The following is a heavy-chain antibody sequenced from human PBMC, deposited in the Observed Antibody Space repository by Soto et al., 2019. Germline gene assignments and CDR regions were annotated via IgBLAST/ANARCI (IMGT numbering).Heavy chain of an antibody. Sequence: GGSLRLSCAASGFTFSSYWMSWVRQAPGKGLEWVANIKQDGSEKYYVDSVKGRFTISRDNAKNSLYLQMNSLRAEDTAVYYCARYLTGLEYYYYGMDVWGQGTTVTVS. J-gene: IGHJ6*02. CDR3: ARYLTGLEYYYYGMDV. CDR1: GFTFSSYW. D-gene: IGHD3-3*01. CDR2: IKQDGSEK. V-gene: IGHV3-7*01.